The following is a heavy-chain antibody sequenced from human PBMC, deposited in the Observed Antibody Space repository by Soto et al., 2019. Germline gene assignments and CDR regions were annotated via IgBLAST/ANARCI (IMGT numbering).Heavy chain of an antibody. Sequence: QAPGKELQWLASITTTSTYKYYADSVKGRLSISRDNAKNSLYLELTNLRSEDTAVYYCAREKCSSTSCFHGMDVWGLVTTVT. CDR3: AREKCSSTSCFHGMDV. CDR2: ITTTSTYK. D-gene: IGHD2-2*01. J-gene: IGHJ6*02. V-gene: IGHV3-21*01.